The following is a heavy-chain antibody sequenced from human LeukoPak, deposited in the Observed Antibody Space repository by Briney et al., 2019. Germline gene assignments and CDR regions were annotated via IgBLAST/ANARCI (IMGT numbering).Heavy chain of an antibody. J-gene: IGHJ5*02. V-gene: IGHV3-21*04. CDR3: AKYGAVAGPGNWLDP. Sequence: PGGSLRLSCAASGFTFSSYSMNWVRQAPGKGLEWVSSISSSSSYIYYADSVKGRFTISRDNAKNSLYLQMNSLRAEDTAVYYCAKYGAVAGPGNWLDPWGQGTLVTVSS. CDR1: GFTFSSYS. CDR2: ISSSSSYI. D-gene: IGHD6-19*01.